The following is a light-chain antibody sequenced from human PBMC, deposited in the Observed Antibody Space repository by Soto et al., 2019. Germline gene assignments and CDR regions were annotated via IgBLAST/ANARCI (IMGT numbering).Light chain of an antibody. V-gene: IGLV2-14*03. CDR1: SSDVGTYNY. CDR3: SSYTSSSVV. CDR2: DLI. Sequence: QSVLTQPASVSGSPGQSITISCTGTSSDVGTYNYVSWYQHHPGKAPKLMIYDLINRPSGVSNRFSGSKSGNTASLTISGLQAEDEADYYCSSYTSSSVVFGGGTKVTVL. J-gene: IGLJ2*01.